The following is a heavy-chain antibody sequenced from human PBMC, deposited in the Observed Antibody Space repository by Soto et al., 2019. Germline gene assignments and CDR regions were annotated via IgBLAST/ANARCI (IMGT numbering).Heavy chain of an antibody. D-gene: IGHD6-6*01. J-gene: IGHJ4*02. V-gene: IGHV4-39*01. CDR1: GGSIRSSSYY. Sequence: TVSGGSIRSSSYYWGWIRQPPGKGLEWIGSIYYSGSTYYNPSLRSRVTISVDTTKNRFSRKLSPVTAADTAVYYCARQEDSSSHFDYWGQGTLVTVSS. CDR3: ARQEDSSSHFDY. CDR2: IYYSGST.